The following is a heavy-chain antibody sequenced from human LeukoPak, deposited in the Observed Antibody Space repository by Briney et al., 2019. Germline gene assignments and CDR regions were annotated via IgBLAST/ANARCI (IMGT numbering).Heavy chain of an antibody. CDR1: GFTFSSYS. Sequence: PGGSLRLSCAASGFTFSSYSMNWVRQAPGKGLEWVSSISSSSSYIYYADSVKGRFTISRDNSKNTLYLQMNSLRAEDTAVYYCARDDEWELRVGRGIDYWGQGTLVTVSS. D-gene: IGHD1-26*01. CDR3: ARDDEWELRVGRGIDY. CDR2: ISSSSSYI. J-gene: IGHJ4*02. V-gene: IGHV3-21*01.